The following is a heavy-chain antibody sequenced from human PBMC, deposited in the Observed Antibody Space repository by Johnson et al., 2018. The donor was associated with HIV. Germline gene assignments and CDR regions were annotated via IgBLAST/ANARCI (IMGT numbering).Heavy chain of an antibody. CDR3: AKAEIYEGRFGDFAFDI. Sequence: QVQLVESGGGLVKPGGSLRLSCAASGFKFSDYHMSWIRQAPGKGLEWVSYISSSGSTIYYADSVKGQFTISRDNAKNSLYLQMKSLRAEDTALYYCAKAEIYEGRFGDFAFDIWGRGTMVTVSS. CDR1: GFKFSDYH. J-gene: IGHJ3*02. CDR2: ISSSGSTI. D-gene: IGHD3-10*01. V-gene: IGHV3-11*01.